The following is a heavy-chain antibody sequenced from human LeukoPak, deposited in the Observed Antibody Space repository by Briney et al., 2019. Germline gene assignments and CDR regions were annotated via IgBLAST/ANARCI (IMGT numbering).Heavy chain of an antibody. CDR1: GGSFSGYY. D-gene: IGHD2-21*01. V-gene: IGHV3-11*04. J-gene: IGHJ4*02. Sequence: LSLTCGVYGGSFSGYYMSWIRQAPGKGLEWVSYISSSGSTIHYADSVKGRFTISRDNAKDSLYLQMKSLRAEDTAVYYCARVGPTSCGGSCPFDYWGQGTLVTVSS. CDR3: ARVGPTSCGGSCPFDY. CDR2: ISSSGSTI.